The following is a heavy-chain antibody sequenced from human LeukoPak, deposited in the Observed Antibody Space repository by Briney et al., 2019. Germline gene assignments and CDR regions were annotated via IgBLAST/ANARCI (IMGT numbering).Heavy chain of an antibody. D-gene: IGHD3-22*01. J-gene: IGHJ4*02. CDR1: VGSISSYY. Sequence: SDTLSLTCTVSVGSISSYYWSWIRQPAGKGLEWIGCIYTSGSTNYHPSLKSRVTMSVDTSKNQFSLKLSSVTAADTAVYYCARDYDSSGYYFSGADYWGQGTLVTVSS. CDR2: IYTSGST. CDR3: ARDYDSSGYYFSGADY. V-gene: IGHV4-4*07.